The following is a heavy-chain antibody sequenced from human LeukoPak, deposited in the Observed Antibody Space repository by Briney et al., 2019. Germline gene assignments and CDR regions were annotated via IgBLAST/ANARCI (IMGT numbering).Heavy chain of an antibody. V-gene: IGHV1-69*13. CDR3: ARTRGYSGYDSLDY. J-gene: IGHJ4*02. Sequence: GASVMVSCKAAGSIISSYDIGRVRQAPGQWLEWMGGNIPIFGTANYAQKFQGRVTITADESTSTAYMELSSLRSEDTAVYYCARTRGYSGYDSLDYWGQGTLVTVSS. CDR2: NIPIFGTA. D-gene: IGHD5-12*01. CDR1: GSIISSYD.